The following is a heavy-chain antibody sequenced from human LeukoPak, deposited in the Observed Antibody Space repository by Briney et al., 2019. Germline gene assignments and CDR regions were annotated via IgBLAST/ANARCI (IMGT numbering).Heavy chain of an antibody. Sequence: SETLSLTCTVSGGSISSGSYYWSWIRQPAGKGLEWIGRIYTSGSTNYNPSLKSRVTISVDTSKNQFSLKLSSVTASDTAVYYCARTLLIAAAADYWGQGTLVTVSS. D-gene: IGHD6-13*01. V-gene: IGHV4-61*02. J-gene: IGHJ4*02. CDR1: GGSISSGSYY. CDR2: IYTSGST. CDR3: ARTLLIAAAADY.